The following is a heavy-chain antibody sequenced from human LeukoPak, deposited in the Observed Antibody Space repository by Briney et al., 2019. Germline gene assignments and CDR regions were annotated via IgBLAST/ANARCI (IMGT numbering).Heavy chain of an antibody. CDR1: GFTFSTYA. D-gene: IGHD4-17*01. Sequence: PGGSLRLSCSASGFTFSTYAMHWVRQAPGKGLEYVSSITSNGISTYYADSVKGRFPISRDNSKNTLYLQMSSLRAEDTAVYYCVKGRTGDYEDNWFDPWGQGTLVTVSS. CDR2: ITSNGIST. V-gene: IGHV3-64D*06. J-gene: IGHJ5*02. CDR3: VKGRTGDYEDNWFDP.